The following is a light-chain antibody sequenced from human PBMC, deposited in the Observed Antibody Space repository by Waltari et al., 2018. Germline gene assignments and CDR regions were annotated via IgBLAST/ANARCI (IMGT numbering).Light chain of an antibody. CDR3: LQYNGEPRT. J-gene: IGKJ1*01. CDR2: KAS. V-gene: IGKV1-5*03. Sequence: DIQMTQSPSTLSATVGDRVTITCRASQNINTWLAWHQQKPGRAPKLLIYKASNLESGFPSRFSGSGSGTEFTLTISSLQPDDFATYYCLQYNGEPRTFGQGTKVEVK. CDR1: QNINTW.